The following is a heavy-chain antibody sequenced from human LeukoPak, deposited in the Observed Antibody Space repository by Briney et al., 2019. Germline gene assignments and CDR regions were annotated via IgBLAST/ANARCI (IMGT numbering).Heavy chain of an antibody. Sequence: GGGLRLSSAPSLVTPSSYVVHMVPESPGRGREGGAVICEDGSNKYNADTLKGRVTISRDNSQNTLYLHRNSLRAADTPVYYCARDHSLYFGGAEETNWFDPWGQGTLVTVSS. CDR3: ARDHSLYFGGAEETNWFDP. V-gene: IGHV3-33*01. J-gene: IGHJ5*02. D-gene: IGHD3-10*01. CDR1: LVTPSSYV. CDR2: ICEDGSNK.